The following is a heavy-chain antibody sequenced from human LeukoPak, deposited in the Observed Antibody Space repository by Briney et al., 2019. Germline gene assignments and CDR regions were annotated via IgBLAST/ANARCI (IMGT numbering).Heavy chain of an antibody. Sequence: GRSLRLPCAASGFTFSNYGMHWARQAPGKGLEWVAALWYSGSNQQYADSVKGRFTISRDNAKNSLYLQMNSLRAEDTAVYYCARGGYDQFDYWGQGTLVTLSS. CDR2: LWYSGSNQ. CDR3: ARGGYDQFDY. J-gene: IGHJ4*02. CDR1: GFTFSNYG. V-gene: IGHV3-33*01. D-gene: IGHD3-22*01.